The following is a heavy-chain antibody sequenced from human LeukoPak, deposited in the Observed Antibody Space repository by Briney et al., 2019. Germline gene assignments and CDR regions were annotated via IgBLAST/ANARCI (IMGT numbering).Heavy chain of an antibody. Sequence: PGRSLRLSCAASGVTFSSYGMHWVRQAPGKGLEWVAFIRYDGSNKYYADSVKGRFTISRDNSKNTLYLQVNSLRAEDTAVYYCAKGYYDSSGYLSYWGQGTLVTVSS. J-gene: IGHJ4*02. V-gene: IGHV3-30*02. CDR2: IRYDGSNK. CDR1: GVTFSSYG. D-gene: IGHD3-22*01. CDR3: AKGYYDSSGYLSY.